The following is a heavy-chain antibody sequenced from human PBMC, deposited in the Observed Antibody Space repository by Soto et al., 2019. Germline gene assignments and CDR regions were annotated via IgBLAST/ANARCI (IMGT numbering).Heavy chain of an antibody. V-gene: IGHV4-59*01. Sequence: TWVRQPPGKGLEWIGYIYYSGSTNYNPSLKSRVTISVDTSKNQFSLKLSSVTAADTAVYYCARDAGYYDSSGYRGLGMDVWGQGTTVTVSS. CDR2: IYYSGST. J-gene: IGHJ6*02. CDR3: ARDAGYYDSSGYRGLGMDV. D-gene: IGHD3-22*01.